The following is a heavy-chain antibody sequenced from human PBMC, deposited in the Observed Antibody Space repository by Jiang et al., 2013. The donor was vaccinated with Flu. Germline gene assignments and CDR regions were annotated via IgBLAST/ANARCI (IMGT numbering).Heavy chain of an antibody. CDR3: ARHWDYDILTGSSYYFDY. Sequence: GLVKPSETLSLTCTVSGVSISSSSSYWGWIRQPPGKGLEWIGNIYSSGSTHYNPSLKSRVTISVATSKSQFSLRLRSVTAADTAVYYCARHWDYDILTGSSYYFDYWGQGTLVTVSS. D-gene: IGHD3-9*01. CDR1: GVSISSSSSY. V-gene: IGHV4-39*01. J-gene: IGHJ4*02. CDR2: IYSSGST.